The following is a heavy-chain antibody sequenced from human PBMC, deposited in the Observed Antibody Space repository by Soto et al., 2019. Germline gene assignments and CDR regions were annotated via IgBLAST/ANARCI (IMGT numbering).Heavy chain of an antibody. J-gene: IGHJ4*02. CDR3: ARGSWDYDTSGYYLFDY. V-gene: IGHV1-69*13. CDR1: GGAFSSYA. D-gene: IGHD3-22*01. Sequence: AVKVSCKTCGGAFSSYAISWARQAPGQGLEWMGGIIPMFGKANYAQKFQGRVTITADESTSTANMELISLRSEDTAVYYCARGSWDYDTSGYYLFDYWGQGTLVTVSS. CDR2: IIPMFGKA.